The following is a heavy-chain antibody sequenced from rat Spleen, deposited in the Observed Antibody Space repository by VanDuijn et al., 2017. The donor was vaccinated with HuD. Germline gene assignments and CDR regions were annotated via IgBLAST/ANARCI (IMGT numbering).Heavy chain of an antibody. Sequence: QVQLKESGPGLVQPSQTLSLTCTVAGFSLTNYNVHWVRQPPGKGLEWMGVIWNPGGTRYNSALKSRLSISKDTSKSQVFLKMNSLQSDDTVTYFCARSYGGYTSNWFPYWGQGTLVTVSS. CDR1: GFSLTNYN. CDR3: ARSYGGYTSNWFPY. V-gene: IGHV2-41*01. CDR2: IWNPGGT. D-gene: IGHD1-11*01. J-gene: IGHJ3*01.